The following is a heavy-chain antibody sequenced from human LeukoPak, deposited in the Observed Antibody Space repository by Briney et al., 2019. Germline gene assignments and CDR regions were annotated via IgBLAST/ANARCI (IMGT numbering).Heavy chain of an antibody. CDR2: ISAYNGNT. D-gene: IGHD3-10*01. CDR1: GYTFTSYG. V-gene: IGHV1-18*04. Sequence: ASVKVSCKASGYTFTSYGISWVRQAPGQGLERMGWISAYNGNTNYAQKLQGRVTMTTDTSTSTAYVELRSLRSDDTAVYYCARVVPFGELGDYFDYWGQGTLVTVSS. J-gene: IGHJ4*02. CDR3: ARVVPFGELGDYFDY.